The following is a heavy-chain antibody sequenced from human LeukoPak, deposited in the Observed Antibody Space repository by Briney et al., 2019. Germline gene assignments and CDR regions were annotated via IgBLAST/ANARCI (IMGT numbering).Heavy chain of an antibody. CDR3: ARDRELGY. J-gene: IGHJ4*02. CDR1: GGSFSGYY. CDR2: IYNSGST. Sequence: SETLSLTCAVYGGSFSGYYWSWIRQPPGKGLEWIGYIYNSGSTNYNPSLKSRVTISVDTSKNQFSLKLTSVTAADTAVYYCARDRELGYWGQGTLVTVPS. D-gene: IGHD3-10*01. V-gene: IGHV4-59*01.